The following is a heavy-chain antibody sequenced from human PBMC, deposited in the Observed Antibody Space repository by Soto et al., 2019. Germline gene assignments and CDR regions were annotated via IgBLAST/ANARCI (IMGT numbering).Heavy chain of an antibody. D-gene: IGHD6-13*01. Sequence: QVQLQESGPGLVKPSQTLSLTCTVSGGSISSGGYYWSWIRQHPGKGLEWIGYIYYSGSTYYNPSLKSRVTISVDTSKNQFSLKLSSVTAADTAVYYCARVDGYSSSWYPDYYYYGMDVWGQGTTVTVSS. CDR1: GGSISSGGYY. V-gene: IGHV4-31*03. CDR3: ARVDGYSSSWYPDYYYYGMDV. J-gene: IGHJ6*02. CDR2: IYYSGST.